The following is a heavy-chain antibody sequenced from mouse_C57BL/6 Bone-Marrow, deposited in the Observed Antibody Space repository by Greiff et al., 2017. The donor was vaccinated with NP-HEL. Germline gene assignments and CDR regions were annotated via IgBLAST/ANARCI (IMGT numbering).Heavy chain of an antibody. J-gene: IGHJ4*01. CDR3: AKPVYYDYDDYAMDY. CDR2: INPYNGGT. D-gene: IGHD2-4*01. CDR1: GYTFTDYY. V-gene: IGHV1-19*01. Sequence: EVQLQQSGPVLVKPGASVKMSCKASGYTFTDYYMNWVKQSHGKSLEWIGVINPYNGGTSYNQKFKGKATLTVDKSSSTAYMELNSLTSEDSAVYYCAKPVYYDYDDYAMDYWGQGTSVTVSS.